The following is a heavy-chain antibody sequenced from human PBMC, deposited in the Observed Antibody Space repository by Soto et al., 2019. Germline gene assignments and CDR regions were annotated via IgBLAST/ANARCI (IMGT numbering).Heavy chain of an antibody. CDR1: GGTFSSYA. J-gene: IGHJ6*02. Sequence: QVQLVQSGAEVKKPGSSVKVSCKASGGTFSSYAISWVRQAPGQGLEWMGGIIPIFGTANYAQKFQGRVTITADESTSTAYMELSSLRSEDTAVYYCARDRGEYFDIVVVVAATYYYYGMDVWGQGTTVTVSS. CDR2: IIPIFGTA. CDR3: ARDRGEYFDIVVVVAATYYYYGMDV. D-gene: IGHD2-15*01. V-gene: IGHV1-69*01.